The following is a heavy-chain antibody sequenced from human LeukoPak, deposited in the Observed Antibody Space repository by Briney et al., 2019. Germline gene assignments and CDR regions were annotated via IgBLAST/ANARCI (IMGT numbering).Heavy chain of an antibody. Sequence: GGSLTLSCALSGFTLSTYWMHCLRQAPAKGLVCVARIRPEGTTTAYADSVKGRFTIYRDNAKNTMFLQMDSVSAEDMAVYYCARDFDWLLFDYWGQGTLVTVSS. D-gene: IGHD3-9*01. CDR2: IRPEGTTT. J-gene: IGHJ4*02. V-gene: IGHV3-74*03. CDR3: ARDFDWLLFDY. CDR1: GFTLSTYW.